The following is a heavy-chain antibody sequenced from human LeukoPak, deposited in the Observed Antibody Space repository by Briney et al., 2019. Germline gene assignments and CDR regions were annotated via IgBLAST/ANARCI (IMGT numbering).Heavy chain of an antibody. J-gene: IGHJ3*02. CDR1: GGSIGSATYY. CDR3: ARHKQSGTYYDAFDI. D-gene: IGHD1-26*01. V-gene: IGHV4-39*01. Sequence: SETLSLTCTVSGGSIGSATYYWGWIRQPPGKELECIGSIYYSGSTYYNPSLKSRVTISLDTSKNQFSLKLSSVTAADTAVYYCARHKQSGTYYDAFDIWGQGTMVTVSS. CDR2: IYYSGST.